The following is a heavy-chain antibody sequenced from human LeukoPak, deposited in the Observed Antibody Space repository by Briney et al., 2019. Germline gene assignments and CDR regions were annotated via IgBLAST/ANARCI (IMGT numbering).Heavy chain of an antibody. CDR1: GFTFSSYG. J-gene: IGHJ4*02. D-gene: IGHD6-6*01. Sequence: PGGSLRLSCAASGFTFSSYGMHWVRQAPGKGLEWAAVISYDGSNKYYADSVKGRFTISRDNSKNTLYLQMNSLRAEDTAVYYCAKGRADSSSSASFDYWGQGTLVTVSS. CDR2: ISYDGSNK. V-gene: IGHV3-30*18. CDR3: AKGRADSSSSASFDY.